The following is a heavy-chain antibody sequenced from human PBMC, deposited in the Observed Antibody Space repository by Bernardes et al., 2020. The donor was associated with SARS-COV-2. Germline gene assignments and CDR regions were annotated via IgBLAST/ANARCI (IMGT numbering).Heavy chain of an antibody. Sequence: ASVKVSCKASGYTFTGYYMHWVRQAPGQGLEWMGWINPNSGGTNYAQKFQGRVTMTRDTSISTAYMELSRLRSDDTAVYYCARDYGGNSGWFDPWGQGTLVTVSS. V-gene: IGHV1-2*02. J-gene: IGHJ5*02. CDR1: GYTFTGYY. CDR2: INPNSGGT. CDR3: ARDYGGNSGWFDP. D-gene: IGHD4-17*01.